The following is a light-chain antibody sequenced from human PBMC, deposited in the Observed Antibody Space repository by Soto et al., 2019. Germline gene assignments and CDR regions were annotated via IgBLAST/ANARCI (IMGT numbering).Light chain of an antibody. CDR1: QDISIY. CDR3: QQYNNLPS. J-gene: IGKJ3*01. CDR2: DAY. V-gene: IGKV1-33*01. Sequence: DIQMTQSPSSLSASVGDRVTITCQASQDISIYLNWYQQKPGKAPKLLIYDAYNLEIEVPSRFSGSGSGTDFSFTISSLQPEDVATYFCQQYNNLPSFGPGTKVDIK.